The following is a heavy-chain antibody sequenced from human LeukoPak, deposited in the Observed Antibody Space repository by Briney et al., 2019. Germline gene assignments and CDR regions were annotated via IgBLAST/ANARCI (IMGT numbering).Heavy chain of an antibody. J-gene: IGHJ4*02. V-gene: IGHV3-23*01. Sequence: GGSLRLSCAASGFPFSSYAMSWVRQATGKGLEWVSAISGSGGSTYYAVSVKGRFTISRDNSKNTLYVQMNSLRAEHTAVYYCAKEGTMIVVVGYFDYWGQGTLVTVSS. CDR1: GFPFSSYA. CDR3: AKEGTMIVVVGYFDY. D-gene: IGHD3-22*01. CDR2: ISGSGGST.